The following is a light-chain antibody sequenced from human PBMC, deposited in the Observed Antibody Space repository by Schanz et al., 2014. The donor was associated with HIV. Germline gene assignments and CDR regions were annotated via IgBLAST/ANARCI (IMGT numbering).Light chain of an antibody. V-gene: IGLV1-44*01. J-gene: IGLJ3*02. CDR3: ATWDDSLNGWV. Sequence: QSVLTQPPSASGTPGQRVTISCSGSSSTFRSNAVNWYQPLPGTAPKLLIYNTYHRPSGVPDRFSGSQSGTSASLAISGLQAEDEADFFCATWDDSLNGWVFGGGTKLTVL. CDR2: NTY. CDR1: SSTFRSNA.